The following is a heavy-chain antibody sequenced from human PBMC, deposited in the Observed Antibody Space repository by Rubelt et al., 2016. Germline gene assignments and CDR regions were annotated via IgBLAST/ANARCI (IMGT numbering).Heavy chain of an antibody. D-gene: IGHD1-1*01. CDR3: ASAVGYQNQGNVQH. Sequence: QVQLVQSGAEVKKPGSSVKVSCKASGGTFSSYAISWVRQAPGQGLEWMGGIIPIFGTANYAQKFQGRVTMTTDTSTSTAYMERRSLGSEDTAVYYCASAVGYQNQGNVQHWGQGTLVTVSS. CDR1: GGTFSSYA. CDR2: IIPIFGTA. V-gene: IGHV1-69*05. J-gene: IGHJ1*01.